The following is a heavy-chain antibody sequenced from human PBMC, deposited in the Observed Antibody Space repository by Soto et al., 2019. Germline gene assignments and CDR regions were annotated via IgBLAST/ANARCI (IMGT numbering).Heavy chain of an antibody. D-gene: IGHD3-16*01. CDR3: AMVDVYVTPSPQDV. CDR1: GYTFTRYG. CDR2: INTYNGNT. J-gene: IGHJ6*02. V-gene: IGHV1-18*01. Sequence: QVQLVQSGAEVKNPGASVKVSCKASGYTFTRYGIGWARQDPGQGLEWMGWINTYNGNTNYEQNVQGRVTLTTDTSTSTADMELRSLRSNDTAIYYCAMVDVYVTPSPQDVWGQGTTVIVSS.